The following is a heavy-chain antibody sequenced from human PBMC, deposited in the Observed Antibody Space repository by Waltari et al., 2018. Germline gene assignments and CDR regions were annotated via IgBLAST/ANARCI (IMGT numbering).Heavy chain of an antibody. CDR2: IYSGGST. D-gene: IGHD3-22*01. CDR1: GFTFSSYA. V-gene: IGHV3-23*03. Sequence: EVQLLESGGGLVQPGGSLSLSCAASGFTFSSYAMSWVRQAPGKGLEWVSVIYSGGSTYYADSWKGRFTISRDNSKNTLYLQMNSLRAEDTAVYYCATGYLALQTRRSFDYWGQGTLVIVSS. J-gene: IGHJ4*02. CDR3: ATGYLALQTRRSFDY.